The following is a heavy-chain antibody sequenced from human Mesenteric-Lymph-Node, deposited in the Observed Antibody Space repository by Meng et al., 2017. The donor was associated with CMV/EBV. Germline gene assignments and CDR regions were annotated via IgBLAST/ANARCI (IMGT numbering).Heavy chain of an antibody. J-gene: IGHJ6*02. V-gene: IGHV1-58*01. CDR2: IVVCSGRT. CDR1: GVIFNRST. D-gene: IGHD2-21*02. Sequence: SAKVSCKASGVIFNRSTVQWVRQARGQSLEWIGWIVVCSGRTHFAQRLHERVAITRDMSTRTVYMSLRGLRSEDTAVYYCAAGGGGDDCYGLCAMDVWGQGTTVTVSS. CDR3: AAGGGGDDCYGLCAMDV.